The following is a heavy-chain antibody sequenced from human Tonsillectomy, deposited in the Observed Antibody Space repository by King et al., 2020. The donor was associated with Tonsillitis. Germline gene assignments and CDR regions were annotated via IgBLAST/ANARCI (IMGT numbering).Heavy chain of an antibody. D-gene: IGHD2-15*01. J-gene: IGHJ4*01. CDR2: INSDGSST. CDR3: ASQVALGF. V-gene: IGHV3-74*01. CDR1: GFTFSNYW. Sequence: VQLVESGGGLVQPGGSLRLSCVSSGFTFSNYWLHWVRHAPGKGLVWVSHINSDGSSTVYADSVEGRFTISRDNAKNTLYLQMNSLRAEDTAVYYCASQVALGFWGQGTLVTVSS.